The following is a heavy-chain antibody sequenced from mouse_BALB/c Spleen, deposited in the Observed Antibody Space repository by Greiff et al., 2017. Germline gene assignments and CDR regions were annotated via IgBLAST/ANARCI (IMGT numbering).Heavy chain of an antibody. CDR2: ISSGGST. CDR1: GFTFSSYA. CDR3: ASGITTGFAY. J-gene: IGHJ3*01. D-gene: IGHD2-4*01. Sequence: DVHLVESGGGLVKPGGSLKLSCAASGFTFSSYAMSWVRQTPEKRLEWVASISSGGSTYYPDSVKGRFTISRDNARNILYLQMSSLRSEDTAMYYCASGITTGFAYWGQGTLVTVSA. V-gene: IGHV5-6-5*01.